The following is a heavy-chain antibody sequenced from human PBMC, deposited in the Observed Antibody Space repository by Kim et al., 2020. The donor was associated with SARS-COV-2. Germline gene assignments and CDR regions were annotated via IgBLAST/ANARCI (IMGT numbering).Heavy chain of an antibody. CDR2: INTNTGSP. CDR1: GYTFTSYA. CDR3: ARERDSSGYYPDDAFDI. V-gene: IGHV7-4-1*02. Sequence: SVKVSCKASGYTFTSYAINWVRQAPGQGLEWMGWINTNTGSPTSAQGFTGRFVFSLDTSVSTAYLQISSLKAEDTAVYYCARERDSSGYYPDDAFDIWGQGTMVTVSS. J-gene: IGHJ3*02. D-gene: IGHD3-22*01.